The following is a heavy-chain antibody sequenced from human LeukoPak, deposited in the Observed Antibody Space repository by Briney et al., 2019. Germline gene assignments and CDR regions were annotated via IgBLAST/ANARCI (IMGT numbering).Heavy chain of an antibody. CDR1: GGSISSGGYY. D-gene: IGHD3-3*01. CDR2: IYYSGST. J-gene: IGHJ4*02. Sequence: SETLSLTCTVSGGSISSGGYYWSWIRQHPGKGLEWIGYIYYSGSTYYNPSLKSRVTISVDTSKNQFSLKLSSVTAADTAVYYCAREPRRYDFWSGYYFDYWGQGTLVTVSS. CDR3: AREPRRYDFWSGYYFDY. V-gene: IGHV4-31*03.